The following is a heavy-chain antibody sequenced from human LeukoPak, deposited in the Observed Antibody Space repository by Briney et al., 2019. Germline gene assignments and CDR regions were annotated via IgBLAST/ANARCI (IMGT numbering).Heavy chain of an antibody. CDR1: GFAASSNY. CDR2: IYSGGST. D-gene: IGHD3-16*02. J-gene: IGHJ4*02. Sequence: GGSLRLSCAASGFAASSNYMSWVRQAPGKGLEWVSVIYSGGSTYYADSVKGRFTISRDNSKNTLYLQMNTLRAEDTAVYYCVSTEAYDYVWGSYRFSYWGQGTLVTVSS. V-gene: IGHV3-53*01. CDR3: VSTEAYDYVWGSYRFSY.